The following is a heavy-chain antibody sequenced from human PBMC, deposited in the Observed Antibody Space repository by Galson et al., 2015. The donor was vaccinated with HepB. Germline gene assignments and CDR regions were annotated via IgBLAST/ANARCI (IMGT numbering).Heavy chain of an antibody. CDR1: GFPFSNYA. CDR2: ILHDAHNR. D-gene: IGHD3-10*01. V-gene: IGHV3-30*04. Sequence: SCAASGFPFSNYAMHWVRQTPGKGLEWMTVILHDAHNRYYADSVEGRFTVSRDNSKNTVYLQMNSLRPEDTAMYYCARRAGASGGFSFDYWGQGSLVTVSS. CDR3: ARRAGASGGFSFDY. J-gene: IGHJ4*02.